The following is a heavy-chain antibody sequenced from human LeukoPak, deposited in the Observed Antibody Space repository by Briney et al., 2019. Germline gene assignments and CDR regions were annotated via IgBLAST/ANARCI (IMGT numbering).Heavy chain of an antibody. V-gene: IGHV3-30*02. J-gene: IGHJ4*02. CDR1: GFTFSSYG. Sequence: PGGSLRLSCAASGFTFSSYGMHWVRQAPGKGLEWVAFIRYDGSNKYYADSVKGRFTISRDNSKNTLYLQMNSLRAEDTAVYYCAKSYYDFWTGQDLFDYWGQGTLVTVSS. CDR2: IRYDGSNK. CDR3: AKSYYDFWTGQDLFDY. D-gene: IGHD3-3*01.